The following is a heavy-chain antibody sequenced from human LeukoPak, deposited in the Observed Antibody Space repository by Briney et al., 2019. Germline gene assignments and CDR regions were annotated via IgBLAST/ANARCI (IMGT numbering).Heavy chain of an antibody. J-gene: IGHJ4*02. CDR2: INHSGST. Sequence: SETLSLTCAVYGGSFSGYYWSWIRQPPGKGLEWIGEINHSGSTNYNPSLKSRVTISVDTSKNQFSLKLSSVTAADTAVYYCARLGAMVHTDYWGQGTLVTVSS. CDR1: GGSFSGYY. CDR3: ARLGAMVHTDY. D-gene: IGHD5-18*01. V-gene: IGHV4-34*01.